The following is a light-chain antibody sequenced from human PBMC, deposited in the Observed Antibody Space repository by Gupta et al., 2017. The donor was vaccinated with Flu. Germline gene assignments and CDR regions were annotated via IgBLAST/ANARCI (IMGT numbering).Light chain of an antibody. CDR3: ATWDDSLNGPV. CDR1: NSNIGRNT. V-gene: IGLV1-44*01. Sequence: QSLLTQPPSSSGTPGQRVTISCSGSNSNIGRNTLSWYQQLPGAAPNLIIQNDNQRPSGVPARFSGSKAGTSASLTISGLQAEDEGDFYCATWDDSLNGPVFGGGTRLTVL. CDR2: NDN. J-gene: IGLJ3*02.